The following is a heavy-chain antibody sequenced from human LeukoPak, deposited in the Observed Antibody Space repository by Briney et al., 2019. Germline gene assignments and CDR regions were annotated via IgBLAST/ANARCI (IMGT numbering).Heavy chain of an antibody. V-gene: IGHV3-7*01. D-gene: IGHD1-26*01. CDR3: ARDPYNGNYGDSYYYYMDV. CDR1: GFAFSSYW. J-gene: IGHJ6*03. Sequence: GGSLRLSCAASGFAFSSYWMSWVRQAPGKGLEWVANIKQDGSEKYYVDSVKGRFTISRDNAKNSLYLQMNSLRAEDTAIYYCARDPYNGNYGDSYYYYMDVWGKGTTVTISS. CDR2: IKQDGSEK.